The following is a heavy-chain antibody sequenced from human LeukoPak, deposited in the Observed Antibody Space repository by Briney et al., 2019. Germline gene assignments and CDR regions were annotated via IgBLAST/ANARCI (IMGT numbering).Heavy chain of an antibody. D-gene: IGHD4-17*01. V-gene: IGHV4-34*01. CDR1: GGSFSGYY. Sequence: SETLPLTCAVYGGSFSGYYWSWIRQPPGKGLEWIGEINHSGSTNYNPSLKSRVTISVDTSKNQFSLKLSSVTAADTAVYYCARPDYGDYKRGFDYWGQGTLVTVSS. J-gene: IGHJ4*02. CDR2: INHSGST. CDR3: ARPDYGDYKRGFDY.